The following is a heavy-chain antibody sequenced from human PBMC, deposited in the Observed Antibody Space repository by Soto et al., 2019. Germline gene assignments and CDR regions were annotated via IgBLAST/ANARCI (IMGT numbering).Heavy chain of an antibody. CDR2: ISYDGSNK. CDR1: GFTFSSYG. Sequence: GGSLRLSCAASGFTFSSYGMHWVRQAPGKGLEWVAVISYDGSNKYYADSVKGRFTISRDNSKNTLYLQMNSLRAEDTAVYYCAKGGQSQLANYYYYGMDVWGQGTTVTVSS. CDR3: AKGGQSQLANYYYYGMDV. V-gene: IGHV3-30*18. D-gene: IGHD6-6*01. J-gene: IGHJ6*02.